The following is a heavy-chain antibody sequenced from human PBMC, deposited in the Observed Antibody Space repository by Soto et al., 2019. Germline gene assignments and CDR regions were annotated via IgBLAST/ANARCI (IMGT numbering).Heavy chain of an antibody. CDR1: GFTFSSYA. Sequence: GGSLRLSCSASGFTFSSYAMHWVRQAPGKGLEYVSAISSNGGSTYYADSVKGRFTISRDNSKNTLYLQMSSLRAEDTAVYYCVKVATSGWYTFDYWGQGTLVTVSS. CDR2: ISSNGGST. V-gene: IGHV3-64D*06. CDR3: VKVATSGWYTFDY. J-gene: IGHJ4*02. D-gene: IGHD6-19*01.